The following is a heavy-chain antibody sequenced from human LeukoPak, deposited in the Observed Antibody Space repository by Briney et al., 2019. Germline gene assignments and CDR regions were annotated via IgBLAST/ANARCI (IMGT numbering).Heavy chain of an antibody. D-gene: IGHD1-26*01. CDR1: GYTFTAYY. CDR2: ISPNSGGT. CDR3: AREGSYYDFDY. Sequence: ASVKVSCKASGYTFTAYYMHWVRQAPGQGLEWMGWISPNSGGTNYAQKFQGRVTLTRDTSISTAYMELSRLRSDDTAVYYCAREGSYYDFDYWGQGTLVTVSS. J-gene: IGHJ4*02. V-gene: IGHV1-2*02.